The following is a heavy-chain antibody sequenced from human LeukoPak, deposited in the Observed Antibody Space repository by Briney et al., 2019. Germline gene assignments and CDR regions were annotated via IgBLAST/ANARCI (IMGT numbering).Heavy chain of an antibody. V-gene: IGHV3-21*01. CDR2: ISSSSSYI. D-gene: IGHD6-13*01. CDR3: AREEQQLVYFDY. CDR1: GFTFISYT. Sequence: GGSLRLSCAASGFTFISYTVNWVRQAPGKGLEWVSSISSSSSYIYYADSVKGRFTVSRDNAKNSLYLQMNSLRAEDTAVYYCAREEQQLVYFDYWGQGTLVTVSS. J-gene: IGHJ4*02.